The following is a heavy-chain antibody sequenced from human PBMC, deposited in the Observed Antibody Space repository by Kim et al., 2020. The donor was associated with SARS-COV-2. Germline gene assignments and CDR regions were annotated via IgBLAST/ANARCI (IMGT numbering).Heavy chain of an antibody. CDR2: ISYDGSNK. Sequence: GGSLILSCAASGFTFSSYGMHWVRQAPGKGLEWVAVISYDGSNKYYADSVKGRFTISRDNYKNTLYLQMNSLRAEDTAVYYCAKAMVRGVIRSYWGQGTLVTVSS. V-gene: IGHV3-30*18. CDR1: GFTFSSYG. J-gene: IGHJ4*02. D-gene: IGHD3-10*01. CDR3: AKAMVRGVIRSY.